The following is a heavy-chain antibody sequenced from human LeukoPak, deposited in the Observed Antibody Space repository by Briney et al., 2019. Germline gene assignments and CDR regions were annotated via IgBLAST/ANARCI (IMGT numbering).Heavy chain of an antibody. V-gene: IGHV4-4*02. Sequence: SGTLSLTCGVSGGSISNTNWWSWVRPPPGQGVEWIGEISLTGLTHYNPSLESRLTMCLDKDKNQLSLELTALTAPDTAVYYCSRENGAFSPFGYWGQGTLVTVLS. D-gene: IGHD2-8*01. CDR3: SRENGAFSPFGY. CDR2: ISLTGLT. J-gene: IGHJ4*02. CDR1: GGSISNTNW.